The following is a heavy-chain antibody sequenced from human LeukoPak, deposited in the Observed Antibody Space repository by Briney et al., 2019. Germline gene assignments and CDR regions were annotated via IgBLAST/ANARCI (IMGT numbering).Heavy chain of an antibody. CDR2: MNPSSGVT. J-gene: IGHJ4*02. Sequence: ASVKVSCKASGYTFTGYCVHWVRQAPGQGLEWMGWMNPSSGVTNYAQNFQDTVTMTSDTSISTAYMELTRLTSDDTAVYYCARGGSTSSSDFFFDYWGQGTLVTVSS. D-gene: IGHD2-2*01. CDR3: ARGGSTSSSDFFFDY. V-gene: IGHV1-2*02. CDR1: GYTFTGYC.